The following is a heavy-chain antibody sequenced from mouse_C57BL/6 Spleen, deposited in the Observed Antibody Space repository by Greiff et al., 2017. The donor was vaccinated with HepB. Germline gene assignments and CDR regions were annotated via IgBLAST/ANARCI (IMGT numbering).Heavy chain of an antibody. J-gene: IGHJ2*01. V-gene: IGHV1-52*01. CDR2: IDPSDSET. D-gene: IGHD3-2*02. Sequence: VQLQQPGAELVRPGSSVKLSCKASGYTFTSYWMHWVKQRPIQGLEWIGNIDPSDSETHYNQKFKDKATLTVDKSSSTAYMQLSSLTSEDSAVYYCARYGVDSSGFDYWGQGTTLTVSS. CDR1: GYTFTSYW. CDR3: ARYGVDSSGFDY.